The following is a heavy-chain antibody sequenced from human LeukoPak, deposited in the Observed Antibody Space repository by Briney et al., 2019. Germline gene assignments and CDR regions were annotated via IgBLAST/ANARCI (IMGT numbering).Heavy chain of an antibody. V-gene: IGHV3-74*01. D-gene: IGHD3-3*01. Sequence: GGSLRLSCAASGFTFSSYWMHWVRQAPGKGLVWVSRINTDGSSTSYADSVKGRFTISRDNAKNTLYLQMNSLRAEDTAVYYCAREGEGFYYDFWSGHVYWGQGTLVTVSS. J-gene: IGHJ4*02. CDR2: INTDGSST. CDR3: AREGEGFYYDFWSGHVY. CDR1: GFTFSSYW.